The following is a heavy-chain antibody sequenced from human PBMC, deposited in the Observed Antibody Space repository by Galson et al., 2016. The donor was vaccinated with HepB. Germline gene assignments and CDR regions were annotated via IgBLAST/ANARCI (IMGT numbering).Heavy chain of an antibody. J-gene: IGHJ4*02. D-gene: IGHD1-1*01. CDR2: LNYDGST. Sequence: SETLSLTCTVSGGSISSSSYYWGWIRQPPGKGLEWIGSLNYDGSTYYNPSLRSRVTISLDTSKSRFSLKLRSVTAADTSVYYCARRRTAPTGTWPGFDYWGQGALVTVSS. CDR3: ARRRTAPTGTWPGFDY. CDR1: GGSISSSSYY. V-gene: IGHV4-39*01.